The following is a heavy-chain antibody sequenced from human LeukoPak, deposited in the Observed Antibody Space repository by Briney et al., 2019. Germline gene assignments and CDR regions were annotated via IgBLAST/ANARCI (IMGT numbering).Heavy chain of an antibody. CDR2: IYYSGST. D-gene: IGHD1-26*01. CDR3: ARVSGSYPYYFDY. V-gene: IGHV4-61*01. J-gene: IGHJ4*02. CDR1: GGSVSSDSYY. Sequence: SETLSLTCSVSGGSVSSDSYYWSRIRQPPGKGLEWIGYIYYSGSTNYNPSLRSRVIISIDTSKNQFSLKLSSVTAADTAVYYCARVSGSYPYYFDYWGQGTLVTVSS.